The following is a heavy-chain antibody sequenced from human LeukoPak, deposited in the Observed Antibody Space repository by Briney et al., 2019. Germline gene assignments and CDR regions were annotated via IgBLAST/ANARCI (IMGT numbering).Heavy chain of an antibody. V-gene: IGHV4-38-2*01. J-gene: IGHJ4*02. CDR2: IYHSGVT. D-gene: IGHD1-26*01. Sequence: SETLSLTCAVSSYSISSGYYWGWLRPPPGKGLEWIVSIYHSGVTYYNPSLKSRVTVSVDTSKNQFSLQLSSVTAADTAVYYCARVSVGVTKSFDHWGQGTLVSVSS. CDR3: ARVSVGVTKSFDH. CDR1: SYSISSGYY.